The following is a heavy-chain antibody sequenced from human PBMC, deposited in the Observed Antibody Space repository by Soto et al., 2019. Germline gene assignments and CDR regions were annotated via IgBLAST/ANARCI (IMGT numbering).Heavy chain of an antibody. CDR2: IRSKANNYAT. CDR3: SRLIYYDTGAPGPHSY. J-gene: IGHJ4*02. V-gene: IGHV3-73*01. D-gene: IGHD3-22*01. Sequence: PGGSLRLSCAASGFTFSGSAMHWVRQSSGQGLEWLGRIRSKANNYATEYAASVKGRFIISRDDSKTTVYLQMNSLKTEDTAVYYCSRLIYYDTGAPGPHSYWSQRTPVIGSS. CDR1: GFTFSGSA.